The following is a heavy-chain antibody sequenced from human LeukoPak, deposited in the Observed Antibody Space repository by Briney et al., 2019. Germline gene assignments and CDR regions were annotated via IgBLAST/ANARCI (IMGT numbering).Heavy chain of an antibody. J-gene: IGHJ5*02. CDR3: ARTTNGGVWFDP. Sequence: SQTLSLTCTVSGGSISSGDYYWSWIRQPPGKGLEWIGYIYYSGGTNYSPSLKSRVTISVDTSKNQFSLKLSSVTAADTAVYYCARTTNGGVWFDPWGQGTLVTVPS. CDR2: IYYSGGT. CDR1: GGSISSGDYY. V-gene: IGHV4-30-4*01. D-gene: IGHD3-16*01.